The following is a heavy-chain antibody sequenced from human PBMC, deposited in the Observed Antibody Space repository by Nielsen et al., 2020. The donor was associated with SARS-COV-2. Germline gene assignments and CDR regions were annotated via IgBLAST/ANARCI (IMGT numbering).Heavy chain of an antibody. Sequence: ASVKVSCKASGYTFSDHFMYWVRQAPGQGLEWVGWINPKIGVTNHAQKFQGWVTLTRDTSNSTAYMQLTSLTSDDTAVYFCARSHCGTSTCCVDLWGQGTLVTVSS. D-gene: IGHD2-21*01. CDR1: GYTFSDHF. CDR2: INPKIGVT. V-gene: IGHV1-2*04. CDR3: ARSHCGTSTCCVDL. J-gene: IGHJ4*02.